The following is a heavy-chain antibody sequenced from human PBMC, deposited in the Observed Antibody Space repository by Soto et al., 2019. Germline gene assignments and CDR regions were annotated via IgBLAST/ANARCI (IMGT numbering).Heavy chain of an antibody. CDR3: AGKEGRDSRNHFDY. V-gene: IGHV1-69*06. J-gene: IGHJ4*02. D-gene: IGHD6-13*01. CDR2: IIPIFGTA. Sequence: ASVKVSCKASGGTFSSYAISWVRQAPGQGLEWMGGIIPIFGTANYAQKFQGRVTITADKSTSTAYMELSSLRSEDTAVYYCAGKEGRDSRNHFDYWGQGTLVTVSS. CDR1: GGTFSSYA.